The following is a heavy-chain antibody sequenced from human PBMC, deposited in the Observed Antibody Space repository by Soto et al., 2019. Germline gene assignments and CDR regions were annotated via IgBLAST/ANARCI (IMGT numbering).Heavy chain of an antibody. D-gene: IGHD2-15*01. J-gene: IGHJ4*02. V-gene: IGHV4-39*01. Sequence: ETLSLTCSVSGGSITTTKYFWSWVRQTPGKGLEWIANIFYTGSPYNSPSLRSRATISVDTSKNQFSLKLSSVTAADTAMYYCASLQVPGSFDYWGQGILVTVSS. CDR1: GGSITTTKYF. CDR2: IFYTGSP. CDR3: ASLQVPGSFDY.